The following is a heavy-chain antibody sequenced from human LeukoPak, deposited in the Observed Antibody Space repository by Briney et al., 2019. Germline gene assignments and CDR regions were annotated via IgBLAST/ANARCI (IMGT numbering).Heavy chain of an antibody. J-gene: IGHJ3*02. Sequence: NPGGSLRLSCAASGFTFSSYAMHWVRQAPGKGLEWVAGMSFDGSQYYVESVKGRFTISRDNSGNTVYLHMTSLRPEDTAVYFCAREGHTSGFCGAFDIWGQGTTVTISS. CDR1: GFTFSSYA. V-gene: IGHV3-30*04. D-gene: IGHD5-12*01. CDR3: AREGHTSGFCGAFDI. CDR2: MSFDGSQ.